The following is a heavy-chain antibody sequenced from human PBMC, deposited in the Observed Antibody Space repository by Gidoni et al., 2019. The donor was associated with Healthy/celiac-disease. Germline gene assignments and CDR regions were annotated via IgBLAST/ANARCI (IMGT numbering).Heavy chain of an antibody. V-gene: IGHV1-69*08. D-gene: IGHD4-17*01. J-gene: IGHJ5*02. CDR3: ARDSGDYGGNSVINWFDP. CDR2: IIPILGIA. CDR1: GGTFSSYT. Sequence: QVQLVPSGAAVKKPGSSVKVSCKASGGTFSSYTISWVRQAPGQGLEWMGRIIPILGIANYAQKFQGIVTITADKSTITAYIELSSLRSEDTAVYYCARDSGDYGGNSVINWFDPWGQGTLVTVSS.